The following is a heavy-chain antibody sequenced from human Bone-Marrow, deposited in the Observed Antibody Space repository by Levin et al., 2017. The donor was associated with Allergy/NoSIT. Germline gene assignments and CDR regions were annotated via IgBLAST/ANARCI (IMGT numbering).Heavy chain of an antibody. D-gene: IGHD4-17*01. J-gene: IGHJ6*02. CDR1: GFTVSSNY. V-gene: IGHV3-66*01. CDR2: IYSGGST. Sequence: GGSLRLSCAASGFTVSSNYMSWVRQAPGKGLEWVSVIYSGGSTYYADSVKGRFTISRDNSKNTLYLQMNSLRAEDTAVYYCARDGTVTRIGDYYGMDVWGQGTTVTVSS. CDR3: ARDGTVTRIGDYYGMDV.